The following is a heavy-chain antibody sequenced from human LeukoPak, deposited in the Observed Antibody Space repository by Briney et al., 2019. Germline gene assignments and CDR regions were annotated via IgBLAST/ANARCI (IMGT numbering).Heavy chain of an antibody. J-gene: IGHJ4*02. D-gene: IGHD3-10*01. CDR1: GYTFTSYD. CDR2: MNPNSGNT. V-gene: IGHV1-8*01. Sequence: GASVKVSCKASGYTFTSYDINWVRQATGQGLEWMGWMNPNSGNTGYAQKFQGRVTMTRNTSISTAYMELSSLRSEDTAVYYCARVERVRGVIITGGGHWGQGTLVTVSS. CDR3: ARVERVRGVIITGGGH.